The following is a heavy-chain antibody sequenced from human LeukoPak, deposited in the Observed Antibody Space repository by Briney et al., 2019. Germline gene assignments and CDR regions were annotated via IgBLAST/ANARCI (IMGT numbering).Heavy chain of an antibody. J-gene: IGHJ5*02. CDR1: GFTFSSYV. CDR2: ISGSGGST. CDR3: ARSGDYAFHWFDP. V-gene: IGHV3-23*01. D-gene: IGHD4-17*01. Sequence: GGSLRLSCAASGFTFSSYVMSWVRQAPGKGLEWVSAISGSGGSTYYADSVKGRFTISRDNSKNTLYLQMSSLRAEDTAVYYCARSGDYAFHWFDPWGQGTLVTVSS.